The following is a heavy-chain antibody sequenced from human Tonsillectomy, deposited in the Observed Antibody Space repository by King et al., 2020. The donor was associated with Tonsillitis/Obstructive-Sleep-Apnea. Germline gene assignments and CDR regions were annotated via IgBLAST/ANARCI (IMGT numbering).Heavy chain of an antibody. CDR3: ARGWVWTEAYCGGDCYLGYMDV. Sequence: QLVQSGGGVVQPGRSLRLSCAASGFTFSSYGMHWVRQAPGKGLEWVAVIWYDGSNKYYADSVKGRFTISRDNSKNTLYLQMNSLRAEDTAVYYCARGWVWTEAYCGGDCYLGYMDVWGKGTTVTVSS. V-gene: IGHV3-33*01. J-gene: IGHJ6*03. D-gene: IGHD2-21*01. CDR1: GFTFSSYG. CDR2: IWYDGSNK.